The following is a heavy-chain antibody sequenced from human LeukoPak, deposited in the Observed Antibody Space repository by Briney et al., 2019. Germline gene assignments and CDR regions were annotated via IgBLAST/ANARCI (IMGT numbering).Heavy chain of an antibody. CDR2: MNPNSGNT. Sequence: GSVEVSCKASGYSFTGCDINWVRQATGQGLEWMGWMNPNSGNTGYAQKFQGRVTMTRNTSISTAYMELSSLRSEDTAVYYCARIVGATHYFDYWGQGTLVTVSS. CDR1: GYSFTGCD. J-gene: IGHJ4*02. CDR3: ARIVGATHYFDY. V-gene: IGHV1-8*01. D-gene: IGHD1-26*01.